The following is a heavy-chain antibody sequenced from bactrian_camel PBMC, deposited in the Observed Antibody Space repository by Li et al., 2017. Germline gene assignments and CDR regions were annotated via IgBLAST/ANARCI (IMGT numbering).Heavy chain of an antibody. CDR1: GDTYSEYC. J-gene: IGHJ4*01. CDR2: ISRHDVP. D-gene: IGHD5*01. Sequence: QVQLVESGGDSVQPGGSLRLSCAISGDTYSEYCMGWWRKAPEKDREGVARISRHDVPTYASSVEGRFTISKDNDKTVYLEMNNLQPEDTAMYYCARKRRFGSCIDDMTAGDYWAREPRSPSP. V-gene: IGHV3S53*01.